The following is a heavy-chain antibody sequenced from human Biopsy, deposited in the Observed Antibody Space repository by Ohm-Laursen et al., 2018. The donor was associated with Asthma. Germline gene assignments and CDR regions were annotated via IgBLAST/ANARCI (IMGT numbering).Heavy chain of an antibody. CDR3: AKGEWELLEANFDY. Sequence: SLRLSCAHSGFTFVDYAMHWVRQAPGKGLEWVSGISWNSGSIGYADSVKGRFTISRDNAKNSLYLQMNSLRAEDTALYYCAKGEWELLEANFDYWGQGTLVTVSS. D-gene: IGHD1-26*01. V-gene: IGHV3-9*01. J-gene: IGHJ4*02. CDR2: ISWNSGSI. CDR1: GFTFVDYA.